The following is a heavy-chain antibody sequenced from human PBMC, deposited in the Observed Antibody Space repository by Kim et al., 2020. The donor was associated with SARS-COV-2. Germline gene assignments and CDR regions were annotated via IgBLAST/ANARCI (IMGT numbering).Heavy chain of an antibody. CDR3: ARVRPPGGINYYYGMDV. CDR2: INGGNGNT. CDR1: GYTFTSYA. D-gene: IGHD2-15*01. V-gene: IGHV1-3*01. J-gene: IGHJ6*02. Sequence: ASVKVSCKASGYTFTSYAMHWVRQAPGQRLEWMGWINGGNGNTKYSQKFQGRVTITRDTSASTAYMELSSLRSEDTAVYYCARVRPPGGINYYYGMDVWGQGTTVTVSS.